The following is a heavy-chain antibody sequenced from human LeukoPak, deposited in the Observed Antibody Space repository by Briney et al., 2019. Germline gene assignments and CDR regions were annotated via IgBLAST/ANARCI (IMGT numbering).Heavy chain of an antibody. J-gene: IGHJ4*02. CDR3: ARGGLGAVDY. Sequence: GGSLRLSCAASGFTFSSHWIHCVRHAPGKGLVWVSFINNDGRVTSYADSVKGRFTISRDNAKNTLYLQMTTLRAEDTAMYYCARGGLGAVDYWGPGTLVTVSS. CDR1: GFTFSSHW. CDR2: INNDGRVT. V-gene: IGHV3-74*01. D-gene: IGHD3/OR15-3a*01.